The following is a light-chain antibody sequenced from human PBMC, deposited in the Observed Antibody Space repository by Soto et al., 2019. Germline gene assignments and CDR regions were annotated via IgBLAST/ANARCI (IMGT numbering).Light chain of an antibody. CDR1: QSISSW. J-gene: IGKJ1*01. V-gene: IGKV1-5*03. Sequence: DIQITQSPSTLSASVGDRVTITCRASQSISSWLAWYQQKPGKAPKLLIHKASILRSGVPLRFSGSGSGTEFTLTISSLQPDDFATYYFQQYNTYSGTFGQGTKVEIK. CDR2: KAS. CDR3: QQYNTYSGT.